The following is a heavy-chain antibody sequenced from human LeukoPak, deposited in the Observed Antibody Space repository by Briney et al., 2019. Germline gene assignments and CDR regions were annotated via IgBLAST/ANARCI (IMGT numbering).Heavy chain of an antibody. Sequence: PGGSLRLSCAASGFTFRSSAMSWVRHAPGKGLEWVSTITGSGDATDYADSVKGRFTISRDNSKNTLYLQMNSLRADDTAVYYCAKAGTPGIPFDFWGQGTLVTVSS. CDR2: ITGSGDAT. CDR1: GFTFRSSA. D-gene: IGHD3-10*01. CDR3: AKAGTPGIPFDF. V-gene: IGHV3-23*01. J-gene: IGHJ4*02.